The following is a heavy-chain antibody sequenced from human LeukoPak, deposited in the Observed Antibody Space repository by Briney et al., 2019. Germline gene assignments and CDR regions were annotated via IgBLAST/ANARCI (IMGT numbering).Heavy chain of an antibody. D-gene: IGHD4-23*01. CDR2: IKEDGGEK. CDR3: ERGDYGGNSAYLDY. V-gene: IGHV3-7*01. CDR1: GFTLSDYW. J-gene: IGHJ4*02. Sequence: GGSLCLSCAVSGFTLSDYWMSWVRQAPGKGLEWVAHIKEDGGEKYFVKSVEGQYTISRDNDNITLYLQMNSLRAEDTAVYYCERGDYGGNSAYLDYWGQGTLVTVSS.